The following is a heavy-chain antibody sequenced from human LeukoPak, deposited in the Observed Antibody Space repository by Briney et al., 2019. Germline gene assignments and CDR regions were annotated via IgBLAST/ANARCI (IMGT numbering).Heavy chain of an antibody. J-gene: IGHJ4*02. V-gene: IGHV4-38-2*02. CDR2: MYHSGLI. CDR3: NYLQGGYYFNY. D-gene: IGHD4-11*01. CDR1: GYSISSGYY. Sequence: PSETLSLTCTVSGYSISSGYYWGWIRQSPGKGLEWIANMYHSGLIYYNPSLKSRITISMDTSKNQLSLKLTSVTAADTAVYMSNYLQGGYYFNYWGQGTLVTVSS.